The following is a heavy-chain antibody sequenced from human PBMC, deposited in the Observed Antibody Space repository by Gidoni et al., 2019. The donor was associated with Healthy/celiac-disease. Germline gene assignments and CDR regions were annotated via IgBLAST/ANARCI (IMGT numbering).Heavy chain of an antibody. CDR2: INHSGST. D-gene: IGHD3-10*01. J-gene: IGHJ4*02. CDR1: GGSFSGYY. CDR3: ARGLEEVTYGSGILIDY. Sequence: QVQLQQWGAGLLTPSETLSLTFAVYGGSFSGYYWSWIRQPPGKGLEWMGEINHSGSTNYNPSLKSRVTISVDTSKNQFSLKLSSVTAADTAVYYCARGLEEVTYGSGILIDYWGQGTLVTVSS. V-gene: IGHV4-34*01.